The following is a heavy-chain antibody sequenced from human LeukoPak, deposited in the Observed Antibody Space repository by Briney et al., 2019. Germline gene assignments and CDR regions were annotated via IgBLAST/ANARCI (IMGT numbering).Heavy chain of an antibody. D-gene: IGHD6-19*01. V-gene: IGHV4-59*08. J-gene: IGHJ4*02. CDR3: ARQTVAGTVKYFDY. CDR1: GGSISSYY. Sequence: PSETLSLTCTVSGGSISSYYWSWIRQPPGKGLEWIGYIYYSGSTNYNPSLKSRVTISVDTSKNQFSLKLSFVTAADTAVYYCARQTVAGTVKYFDYWGQGTLVTVSS. CDR2: IYYSGST.